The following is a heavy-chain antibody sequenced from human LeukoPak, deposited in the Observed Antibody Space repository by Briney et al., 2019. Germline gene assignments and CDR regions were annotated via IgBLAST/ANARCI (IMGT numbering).Heavy chain of an antibody. J-gene: IGHJ4*02. CDR1: GFTFSSYS. CDR3: ARSYGDPNYFDY. Sequence: GGSLRLSCAASGFTFSSYSMNWVRQAPGKGLEWVSSISSSSSYIYYAGSVKDRFTISRDNAKNSLYLQMNSLRAEDTAVYYCARSYGDPNYFDYWGQGTLVTVSS. CDR2: ISSSSSYI. D-gene: IGHD4-17*01. V-gene: IGHV3-21*01.